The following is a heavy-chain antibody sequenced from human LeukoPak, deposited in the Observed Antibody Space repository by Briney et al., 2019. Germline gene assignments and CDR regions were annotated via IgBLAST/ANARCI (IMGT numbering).Heavy chain of an antibody. V-gene: IGHV1-2*02. CDR3: ARVPLVPAAMGAAFDI. Sequence: ASVKVSCKASGYTFTGYYMHWVRQAPGQGLEWMGWINPNSGGTNYAQKFQGRVTMTRDTSISTAYMELSRLRSDDTAVYYCARVPLVPAAMGAAFDIWGQGTMATVSS. J-gene: IGHJ3*02. CDR1: GYTFTGYY. D-gene: IGHD2-2*01. CDR2: INPNSGGT.